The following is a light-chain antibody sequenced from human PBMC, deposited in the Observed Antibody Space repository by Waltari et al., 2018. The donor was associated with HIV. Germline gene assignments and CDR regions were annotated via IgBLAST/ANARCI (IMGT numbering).Light chain of an antibody. CDR2: EVT. CDR3: SSYGDSLRVL. V-gene: IGLV2-8*01. Sequence: QSALTQPPSASGPLGQSVTISCTGSSSAIGASDSVSWFQQHPRSAPKLLLYEVTRRPSTVSDRFSGSRSGSTAFLTVAGLQPDDEATYFCSSYGDSLRVLFGGGTNVTVL. CDR1: SSAIGASDS. J-gene: IGLJ3*02.